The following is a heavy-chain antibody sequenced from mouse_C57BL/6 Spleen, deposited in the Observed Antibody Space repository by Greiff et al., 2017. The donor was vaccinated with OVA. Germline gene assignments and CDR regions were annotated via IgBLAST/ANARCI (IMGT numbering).Heavy chain of an antibody. D-gene: IGHD2-4*01. V-gene: IGHV1-26*01. Sequence: EVKLQQSGPELVKPGASVKISCKASGYTFTDYYMNWVKQSHGKSLEWIGDINPNNGGTSYNQKFKGKATLTVDKSSSTAYMELRSLTSEDSAVYYCARCYDYDLYYAMDYWGQGTSVTVSS. CDR2: INPNNGGT. CDR1: GYTFTDYY. CDR3: ARCYDYDLYYAMDY. J-gene: IGHJ4*01.